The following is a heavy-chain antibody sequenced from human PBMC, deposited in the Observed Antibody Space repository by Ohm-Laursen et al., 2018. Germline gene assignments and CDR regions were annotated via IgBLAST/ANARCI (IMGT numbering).Heavy chain of an antibody. CDR3: ASTYLGY. CDR2: IKEDGSET. V-gene: IGHV3-7*01. CDR1: GFTFSSYW. Sequence: GSLRLSCAASGFTFSSYWMSWVRQTPGKGLEWLANIKEDGSETYYVDSVKGRFTISRDNAKNSLYLQMNSLRADDTAVYYCASTYLGYWGRGTLVTVSS. J-gene: IGHJ4*02.